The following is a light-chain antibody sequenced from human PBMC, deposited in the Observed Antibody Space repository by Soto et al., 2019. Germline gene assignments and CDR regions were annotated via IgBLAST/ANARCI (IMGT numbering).Light chain of an antibody. CDR1: QNITKF. Sequence: DIQMTQSPSSLSASVGDRVSVTCRTSQNITKFLNWYQEKPGKAPKVLIYVTSNCENGVPSRFSGSGSGTHFTLSISSLQPEDFATYYCQQTFSAPGTFGPGTRVEVK. V-gene: IGKV1-39*01. CDR3: QQTFSAPGT. J-gene: IGKJ1*01. CDR2: VTS.